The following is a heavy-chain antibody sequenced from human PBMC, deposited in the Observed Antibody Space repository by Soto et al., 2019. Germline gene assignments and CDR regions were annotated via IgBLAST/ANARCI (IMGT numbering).Heavy chain of an antibody. D-gene: IGHD6-13*01. J-gene: IGHJ3*01. V-gene: IGHV1-18*01. CDR2: ISSYNGNT. Sequence: QVDLEQSGAEVKKPGASVKVSCKASGYTFTRYGITWVRQAPGQGLEWMGRISSYNGNTNYAQKRQSRVTMTAHTTTTTAYMELRSLTSDDTAVYYCARAPGYSTDRGPFDDWGQGTKVTVSS. CDR3: ARAPGYSTDRGPFDD. CDR1: GYTFTRYG.